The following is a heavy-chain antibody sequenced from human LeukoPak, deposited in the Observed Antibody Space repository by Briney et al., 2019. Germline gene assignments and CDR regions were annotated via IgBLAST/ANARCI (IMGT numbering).Heavy chain of an antibody. CDR3: ARDYGVYGDYAFDY. D-gene: IGHD4-17*01. V-gene: IGHV3-23*01. CDR2: ISGSGGST. Sequence: GGSLRLSCAASGFTFSSYAMSWVRQAPGKGLKWVSAISGSGGSTYYADSVKGRFTISRDNSKNTLYLQMNSLRAEDTAVYYCARDYGVYGDYAFDYWGQGILVTVSS. J-gene: IGHJ4*02. CDR1: GFTFSSYA.